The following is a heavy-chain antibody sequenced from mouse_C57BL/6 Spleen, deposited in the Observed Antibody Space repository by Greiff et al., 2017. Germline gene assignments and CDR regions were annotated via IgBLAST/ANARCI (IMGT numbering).Heavy chain of an antibody. CDR2: IWRGGST. Sequence: VKLMESGPGLVQPSQSLSITCTVSGFSLTSYGVHWVRQSPGKGLEWLGVIWRGGSTDYNAAFMSRLSITKDNSKSQVFFKMNSLQADDTAIYYCAKETTVVDYAMDYWGQGTSVTVSS. CDR1: GFSLTSYG. D-gene: IGHD1-1*01. CDR3: AKETTVVDYAMDY. J-gene: IGHJ4*01. V-gene: IGHV2-5*01.